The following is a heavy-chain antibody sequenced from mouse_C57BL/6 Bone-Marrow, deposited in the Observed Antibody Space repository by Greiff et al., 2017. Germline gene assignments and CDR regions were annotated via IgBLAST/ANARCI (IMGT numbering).Heavy chain of an antibody. V-gene: IGHV2-5*01. CDR1: GFSLTSYG. Sequence: VQLQQSGPGLVQPSQSLSITCTVSGFSLTSYGVHWVRQSPGKGLEWLGVIWRGGSTDYNAAFMSRLSITKDNSKNQVFFKMNSLQADDTAIYYGAKTYYYGPWFAYWGQGTLVTVSA. J-gene: IGHJ3*01. CDR3: AKTYYYGPWFAY. CDR2: IWRGGST. D-gene: IGHD1-1*01.